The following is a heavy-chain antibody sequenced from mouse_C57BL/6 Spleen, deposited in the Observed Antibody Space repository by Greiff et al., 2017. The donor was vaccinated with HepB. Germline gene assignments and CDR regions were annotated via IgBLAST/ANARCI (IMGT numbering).Heavy chain of an antibody. J-gene: IGHJ4*01. D-gene: IGHD2-5*01. CDR3: ARGGLDSNYVLYAMDY. Sequence: QVQLQQPGTELVKPGASVKLSCKASGYTFTSYWMHWVKQRPGQGLEWIGNINPSNGGTNYNEKFKSKATLTVDKSSSTAYMQLSSLTSEDSAVYYCARGGLDSNYVLYAMDYWGQGTSVTVSS. CDR2: INPSNGGT. V-gene: IGHV1-53*01. CDR1: GYTFTSYW.